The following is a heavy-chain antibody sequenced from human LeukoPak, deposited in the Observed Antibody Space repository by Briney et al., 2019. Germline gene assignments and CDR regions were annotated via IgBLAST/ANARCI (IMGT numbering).Heavy chain of an antibody. D-gene: IGHD3-10*01. J-gene: IGHJ3*02. Sequence: GASVKVSCKASGYTFTSYYMHWVRQAPGQGLEWMGWINPNSGGTNYAQKFQGRVTMTRDTSISTAYMELSRLRSDDTAVYYCARGITMVRGVIYIWGQGTMVTVSS. CDR3: ARGITMVRGVIYI. CDR1: GYTFTSYY. V-gene: IGHV1-2*02. CDR2: INPNSGGT.